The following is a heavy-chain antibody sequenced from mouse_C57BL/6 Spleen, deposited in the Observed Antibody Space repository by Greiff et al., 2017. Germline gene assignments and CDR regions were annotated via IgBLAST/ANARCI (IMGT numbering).Heavy chain of an antibody. D-gene: IGHD2-10*02. CDR3: ARRPSNYYAMDY. CDR2: ISNLAYSI. Sequence: EVKLVESGGGLVQPGGSLKLSCAASGFTFSDYGMAWVRQAPRKGPEWVAFISNLAYSIYYADTVTGRFTISRENAKNTLYLEMSSLRSEDTAMYYCARRPSNYYAMDYWGQGTSVTVSS. CDR1: GFTFSDYG. J-gene: IGHJ4*01. V-gene: IGHV5-15*04.